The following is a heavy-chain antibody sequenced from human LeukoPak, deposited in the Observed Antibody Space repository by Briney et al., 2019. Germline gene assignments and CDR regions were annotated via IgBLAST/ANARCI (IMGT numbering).Heavy chain of an antibody. CDR3: ARADIVVVPAGYSDYYYYYMDV. CDR2: IYYSGST. CDR1: GGSISSYY. Sequence: PSETLSLTCTVSGGSISSYYWSWIRQPPGKGLKWIGYIYYSGSTNYNPSLKSRVTISVDTSKNQFSLKLSSVTAADTAVYYCARADIVVVPAGYSDYYYYYMDVWGKGTTVTVSS. V-gene: IGHV4-59*01. D-gene: IGHD2-2*01. J-gene: IGHJ6*03.